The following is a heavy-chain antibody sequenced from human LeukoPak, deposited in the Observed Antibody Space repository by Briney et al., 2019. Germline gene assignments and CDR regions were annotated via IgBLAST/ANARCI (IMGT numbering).Heavy chain of an antibody. CDR1: GFTVSSNY. Sequence: GGSLRLSCAASGFTVSSNYMSWVRQAPGKGLEWVANIKPDGSEKYYVDSVKGRFTISRDNAKNSLYLQMNSLRAEDTAVYFCARDTMGATDYWGQGTLVTVSS. CDR3: ARDTMGATDY. V-gene: IGHV3-7*01. J-gene: IGHJ4*02. D-gene: IGHD1-26*01. CDR2: IKPDGSEK.